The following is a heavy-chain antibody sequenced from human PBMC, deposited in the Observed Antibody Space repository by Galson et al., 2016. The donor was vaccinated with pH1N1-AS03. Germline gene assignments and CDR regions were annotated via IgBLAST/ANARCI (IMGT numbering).Heavy chain of an antibody. CDR2: ISFDGKNK. CDR3: ARIVTMSDFDS. V-gene: IGHV3-33*05. Sequence: SLRLSCAASGFTFSNYGMHWVRQAPGKGLEWVGVISFDGKNKFYEDSVKGRFNISRDNSKTTLYLQMNSLRDEDTGVYYCARIVTMSDFDSWGQGTLVTVSS. CDR1: GFTFSNYG. D-gene: IGHD2-21*02. J-gene: IGHJ4*02.